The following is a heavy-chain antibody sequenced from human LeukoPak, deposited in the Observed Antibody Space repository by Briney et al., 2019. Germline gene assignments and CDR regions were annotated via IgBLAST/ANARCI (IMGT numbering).Heavy chain of an antibody. Sequence: PSETLSLTCTVSGGSISSGDYYWSWIRQPPGKGLEWIGYIYYSGSTYYNPSLKSRVTISVDTSKNQFSLKLSSVTAADTAVYYCARAWVWFGELPHNWFDPWGQGTLVTVSS. V-gene: IGHV4-30-4*01. J-gene: IGHJ5*02. CDR2: IYYSGST. CDR3: ARAWVWFGELPHNWFDP. D-gene: IGHD3-10*01. CDR1: GGSISSGDYY.